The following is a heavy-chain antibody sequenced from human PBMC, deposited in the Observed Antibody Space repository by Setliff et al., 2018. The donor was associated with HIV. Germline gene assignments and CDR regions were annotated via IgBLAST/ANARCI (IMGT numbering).Heavy chain of an antibody. CDR2: IDIGGSRT. Sequence: HPGGSLRLSCEVSGLAFKSYWMHWVRQAPGEGLEWVARIDIGGSRTNYADSVKGRFSISRDNAKNTLYLQMNDLTVDDTGVHYCGREYYGILTGYYLDHWGQGTLVTVSS. J-gene: IGHJ4*02. D-gene: IGHD3-9*01. V-gene: IGHV3-74*01. CDR1: GLAFKSYW. CDR3: GREYYGILTGYYLDH.